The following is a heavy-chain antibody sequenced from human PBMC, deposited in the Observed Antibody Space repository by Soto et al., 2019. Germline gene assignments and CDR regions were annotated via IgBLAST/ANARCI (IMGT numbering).Heavy chain of an antibody. CDR1: GFTFSSYA. Sequence: QVQLVESGGGVVQPGRSLRLSCAASGFTFSSYAMHWVRQAPGKGLEWVAVISYDGSNKYYADSVKGRFTISRDNSKNTLYLQMNSLRGEDTAVYYCASDISGWSQGVCLGYWGQGTLLTVSS. V-gene: IGHV3-30-3*01. CDR2: ISYDGSNK. D-gene: IGHD6-19*01. CDR3: ASDISGWSQGVCLGY. J-gene: IGHJ4*02.